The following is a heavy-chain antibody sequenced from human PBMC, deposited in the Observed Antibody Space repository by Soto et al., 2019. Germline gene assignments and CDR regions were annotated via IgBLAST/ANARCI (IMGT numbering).Heavy chain of an antibody. CDR1: GGSISSGDYY. CDR3: ARADHFYGSGSSGYGMDV. V-gene: IGHV4-30-4*01. D-gene: IGHD3-10*01. CDR2: IYYSGST. J-gene: IGHJ6*02. Sequence: SETLSLTCTFSGGSISSGDYYWSWIRQPPGKGLEWIGYIYYSGSTYYNPSLKSRVTISVDTSKNQFSLKLSSVTAADTAVYYCARADHFYGSGSSGYGMDVWGQGTTVTVSS.